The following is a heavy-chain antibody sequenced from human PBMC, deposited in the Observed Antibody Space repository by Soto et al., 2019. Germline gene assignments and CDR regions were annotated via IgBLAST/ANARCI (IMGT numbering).Heavy chain of an antibody. D-gene: IGHD3-16*01. CDR3: ATLGVPVGWGSSHFDL. J-gene: IGHJ4*02. CDR1: GASINRITYY. CDR2: LSNGGST. Sequence: QLQLQEPGPGLVKPSETLSLTCRVSGASINRITYYWAWIRQAPGKRPEWIGSLSNGGSTSYNPSLESRVTISVDTSKNTFSLKLTSVTAADTAVYYCATLGVPVGWGSSHFDLWGQGALVTVSS. V-gene: IGHV4-39*02.